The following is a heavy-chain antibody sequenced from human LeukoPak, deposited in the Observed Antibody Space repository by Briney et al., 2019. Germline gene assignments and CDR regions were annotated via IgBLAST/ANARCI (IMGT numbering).Heavy chain of an antibody. CDR2: IWYDGSDK. J-gene: IGHJ6*02. CDR3: SREYFDWSRNYYYGMDV. V-gene: IGHV3-33*01. Sequence: GGSLRLSCAASGFTFNNYGMHWVRQAPGKGLEWMALIWYDGSDKYYADSVKGRFTISRGNSKNTPYLQMNSLRAEDTAAYYCSREYFDWSRNYYYGMDVWGQGTTVTVSS. D-gene: IGHD3-9*01. CDR1: GFTFNNYG.